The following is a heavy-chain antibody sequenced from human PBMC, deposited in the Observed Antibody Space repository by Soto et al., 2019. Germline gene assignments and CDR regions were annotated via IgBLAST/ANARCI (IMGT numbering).Heavy chain of an antibody. CDR3: ATSPYYYYYGMDV. CDR2: IYPGDSDT. V-gene: IGHV5-51*01. CDR1: GYSFTSYW. Sequence: GESLKISCKGSGYSFTSYWIGWVRQMPGKGLEWMGIIYPGDSDTRYSPSFQGQVTILADKSISTAYLQWSSLKASDTAMYYCATSPYYYYYGMDVWGQGTTVTVSS. J-gene: IGHJ6*02.